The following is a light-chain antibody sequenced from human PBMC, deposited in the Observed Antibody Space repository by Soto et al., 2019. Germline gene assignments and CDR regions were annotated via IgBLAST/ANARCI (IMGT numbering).Light chain of an antibody. CDR2: DAS. J-gene: IGKJ4*01. V-gene: IGKV1-33*01. CDR1: QDISNY. CDR3: QQYDNLLLT. Sequence: DIQVTQSPYSLSASVGDIVTITCQASQDISNYLNWYQQKPGKAPKLLIYDASNLETGVPSRFSGSGSGTDFTFTISSLQPEDIATYYCQQYDNLLLTFGGGTKVDIK.